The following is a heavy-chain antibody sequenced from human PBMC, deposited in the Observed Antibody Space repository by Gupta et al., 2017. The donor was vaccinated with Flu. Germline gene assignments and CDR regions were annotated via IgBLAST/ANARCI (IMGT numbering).Heavy chain of an antibody. Sequence: QVQLVESGGNVVQPGRSLRLSCVASGFIFSNFGMHWVRQAPGKGLGWVAVIWHDGSKNSYEDSVKGRFTISRDNSKNTLYLEMNSLRVEDTAVYYCAKDGGDAAFDYWGQGTRVTVSS. J-gene: IGHJ4*02. CDR1: GFIFSNFG. CDR3: AKDGGDAAFDY. D-gene: IGHD2-21*02. CDR2: IWHDGSKN. V-gene: IGHV3-33*06.